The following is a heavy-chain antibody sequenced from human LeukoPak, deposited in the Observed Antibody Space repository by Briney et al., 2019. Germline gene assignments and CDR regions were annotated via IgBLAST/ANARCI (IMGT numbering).Heavy chain of an antibody. V-gene: IGHV5-51*01. CDR1: GYSFSNYW. CDR3: AIPPGYCGNDCSFDH. CDR2: IYPGDYET. Sequence: GEPLKISCEGSGYSFSNYWIGWVRQMPGKGLEWMGIIYPGDYETRYSPSFQGLVTISVDKSISTAYLQWSSLKASDTAMYYCAIPPGYCGNDCSFDHWGQGTLVTDSS. J-gene: IGHJ4*02. D-gene: IGHD2-21*02.